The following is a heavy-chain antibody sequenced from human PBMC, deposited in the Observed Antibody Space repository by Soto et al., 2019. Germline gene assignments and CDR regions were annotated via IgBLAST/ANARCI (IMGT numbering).Heavy chain of an antibody. D-gene: IGHD3-10*01. Sequence: LKISCKGSGYSFTSYWISWVRQMPGKGLEWMGRIDPSDSYTNYSPSFQGHVTISADKSISTAYLQWSSLKASDTAMYYCARRYYGSGSYYNVHYGMDVWGQGTTVTSP. CDR3: ARRYYGSGSYYNVHYGMDV. J-gene: IGHJ6*02. CDR1: GYSFTSYW. V-gene: IGHV5-10-1*01. CDR2: IDPSDSYT.